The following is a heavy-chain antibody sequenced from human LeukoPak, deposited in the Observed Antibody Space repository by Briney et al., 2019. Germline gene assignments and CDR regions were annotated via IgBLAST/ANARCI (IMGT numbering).Heavy chain of an antibody. CDR2: ITTDETT. D-gene: IGHD1/OR15-1a*01. J-gene: IGHJ4*02. CDR3: AKDWFATTDY. Sequence: SGGSLRLSCAASGFTFSVAWMHWFRQVPGKGLMWVSRITTDETTTYADSVRGRFSISRDNAKNTVYLQMNSMRVEDTAVYYCAKDWFATTDYWGQGILVTVSS. CDR1: GFTFSVAW. V-gene: IGHV3-74*01.